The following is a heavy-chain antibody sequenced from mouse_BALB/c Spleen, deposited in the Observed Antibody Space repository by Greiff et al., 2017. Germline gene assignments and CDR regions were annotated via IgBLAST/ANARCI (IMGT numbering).Heavy chain of an antibody. CDR1: GYSFTSYY. CDR2: IFPGSGNT. Sequence: QVQLKESGPELVKPGASVKISCKASGYSFTSYYIHWVKQRPGQGLEWIGWIFPGSGNTKYNEKFKGKATLTADTSSSTAYMQLSSLTSEDSAVYFCARIYDGYYVPWFAYWGQGTLVTVSA. V-gene: IGHV1-66*01. J-gene: IGHJ3*01. CDR3: ARIYDGYYVPWFAY. D-gene: IGHD2-3*01.